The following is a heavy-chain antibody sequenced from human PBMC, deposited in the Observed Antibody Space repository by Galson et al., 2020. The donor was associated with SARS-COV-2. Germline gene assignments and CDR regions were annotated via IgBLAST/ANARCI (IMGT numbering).Heavy chain of an antibody. CDR2: FYHSGNT. CDR1: GGSTSSDNHS. Sequence: SETLSLTCAVSGGSTSSDNHSWSWIRQPPGTGLEWIGYFYHSGNTYYNPSLKSRVTISVDRSKNRVSLKLSSVTAADTAVYYCASYRDTDYLDYWGQGTLVTVSS. CDR3: ASYRDTDYLDY. J-gene: IGHJ4*02. V-gene: IGHV4-30-2*01. D-gene: IGHD4-4*01.